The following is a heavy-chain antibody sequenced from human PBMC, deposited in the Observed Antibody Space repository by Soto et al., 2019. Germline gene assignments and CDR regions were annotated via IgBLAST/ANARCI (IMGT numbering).Heavy chain of an antibody. J-gene: IGHJ4*02. Sequence: GGSLRLSCAASGFTFSNAWMSWVRQAPGKGLEWVGRIKSKTDGGTTDYAAPVKGRFTISRDDSKNTLYLQMNSLKTEDTAVYYCTTEADYDFWSGYYRPAPWGQGTLVTVSS. D-gene: IGHD3-3*01. CDR2: IKSKTDGGTT. CDR3: TTEADYDFWSGYYRPAP. CDR1: GFTFSNAW. V-gene: IGHV3-15*01.